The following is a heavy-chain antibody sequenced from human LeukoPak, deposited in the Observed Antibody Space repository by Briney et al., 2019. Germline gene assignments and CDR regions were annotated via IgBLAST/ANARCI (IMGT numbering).Heavy chain of an antibody. V-gene: IGHV4-34*01. CDR3: ARGRITMIVHDAFDI. D-gene: IGHD3-22*01. J-gene: IGHJ3*02. CDR2: VNHSGIT. CDR1: GGSFSGFY. Sequence: PSETLSLXCAVYGGSFSGFYWSWIRRPPGIGLEWIGEVNHSGITNYNPSLKSRVTISVDTSKNQFSLKLSSVTAADTAVYYCARGRITMIVHDAFDIWGQGTMVTVSS.